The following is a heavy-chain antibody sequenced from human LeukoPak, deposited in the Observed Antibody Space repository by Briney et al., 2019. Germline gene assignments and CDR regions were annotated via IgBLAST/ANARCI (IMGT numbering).Heavy chain of an antibody. J-gene: IGHJ6*02. CDR1: GITFSSYD. D-gene: IGHD3-16*01. V-gene: IGHV3-13*01. CDR3: ARWSTLYGMDV. Sequence: GGSLRLSCAASGITFSSYDMHWVRQATGKGLEWVSAIGTAGDTYYPGSVKGRFTISRENAKNSLYLQMNSLRAGDTAVYYCARWSTLYGMDVWGQGTTVTVSS. CDR2: IGTAGDT.